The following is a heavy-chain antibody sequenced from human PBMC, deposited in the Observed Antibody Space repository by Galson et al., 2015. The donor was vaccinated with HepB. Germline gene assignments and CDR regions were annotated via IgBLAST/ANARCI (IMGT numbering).Heavy chain of an antibody. V-gene: IGHV3-15*07. J-gene: IGHJ4*02. CDR2: IRSELEGGAT. CDR3: TTDGKIGYDYFDH. CDR1: GFSFSEAW. D-gene: IGHD5-12*01. Sequence: LRLPCPASGFSFSEAWLNWVRPAPGKGPERVGRIRSELEGGATDYAPPVQGRFTIPRDDSKDTLYLQMDSLETEDTAVYFCTTDGKIGYDYFDHWGQGTLVTVSS.